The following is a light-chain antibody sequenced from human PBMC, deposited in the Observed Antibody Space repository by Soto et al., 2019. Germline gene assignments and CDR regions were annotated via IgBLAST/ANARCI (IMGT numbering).Light chain of an antibody. CDR2: WAS. CDR3: QQYYSTPYT. CDR1: QSVLYSSNNKNY. V-gene: IGKV4-1*01. J-gene: IGKJ2*01. Sequence: DIVMTQSPDSLAVSLGERATINCKSSQSVLYSSNNKNYLAWYQQKPGQPPKLLIYWASTRESGVPDRFSGSGSGTDFALAISSLQAEDVAGYSCQQYYSTPYTFGQGTKLDIK.